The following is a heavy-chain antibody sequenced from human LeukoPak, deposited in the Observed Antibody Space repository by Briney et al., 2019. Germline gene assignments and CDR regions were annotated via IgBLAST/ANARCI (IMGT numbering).Heavy chain of an antibody. D-gene: IGHD3-10*01. CDR2: INHNGNVN. V-gene: IGHV3-7*03. CDR1: GFTFSSYW. Sequence: GGSLRLSCAASGFTFSSYWMNWARQAPGKGLEWVASINHNGNVNYYVDSVKGRFTISRDNAKNSLYLQMSNLRAEDTAMYYCARQPGAGWFDPWGQGTLVTVSS. J-gene: IGHJ5*02. CDR3: ARQPGAGWFDP.